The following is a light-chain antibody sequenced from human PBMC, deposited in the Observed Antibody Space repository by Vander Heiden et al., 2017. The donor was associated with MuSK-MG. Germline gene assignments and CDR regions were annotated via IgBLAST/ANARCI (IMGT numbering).Light chain of an antibody. CDR3: QQNGSSPTIT. CDR1: QSVSSSY. J-gene: IGKJ5*01. Sequence: EIVLTPSPGTLSLSPGERATLSCRASQSVSSSYLAWYQQKPGQAPRLLIYGASSRATGIPDRFSGSGCGTDFTLTISRLEPEDFAVYYCQQNGSSPTITFGQGTQLEIK. CDR2: GAS. V-gene: IGKV3-20*01.